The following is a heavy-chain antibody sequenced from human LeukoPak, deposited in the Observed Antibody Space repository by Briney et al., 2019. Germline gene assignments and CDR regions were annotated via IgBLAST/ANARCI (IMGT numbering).Heavy chain of an antibody. J-gene: IGHJ4*02. Sequence: PPETLSLTCTVSGGSISSSSYYWGWIRQPPGKGLEWIGSIYYSGSTYYNPSLKSRVTISVDTSKNQFSLKLSSVTAADTAVYYCARQTTVTTLSWNFGYWGQGTLVTVSS. CDR1: GGSISSSSYY. D-gene: IGHD4-17*01. V-gene: IGHV4-39*01. CDR3: ARQTTVTTLSWNFGY. CDR2: IYYSGST.